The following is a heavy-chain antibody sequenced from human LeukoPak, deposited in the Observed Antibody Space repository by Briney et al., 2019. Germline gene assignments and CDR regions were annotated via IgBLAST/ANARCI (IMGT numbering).Heavy chain of an antibody. CDR2: IIPLFGTA. CDR1: GGTFNSFV. Sequence: GASVKLSCKSSGGTFNSFVISWVRQAPGQGLEWMGGIIPLFGTANYAQKFQDRATITADESTSTAYMELSSLRSEDTAFYYCARLGGDSSDYPFDHWGQGTLVTVSS. CDR3: ARLGGDSSDYPFDH. V-gene: IGHV1-69*13. D-gene: IGHD3-22*01. J-gene: IGHJ4*02.